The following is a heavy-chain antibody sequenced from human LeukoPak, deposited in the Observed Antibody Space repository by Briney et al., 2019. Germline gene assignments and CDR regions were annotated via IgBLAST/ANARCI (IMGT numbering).Heavy chain of an antibody. CDR1: GGSFSSYA. D-gene: IGHD3-10*01. Sequence: SVKVSCKSSGGSFSSYAISWMRQAPGQGFEWVGGILPMLGTANYAEKMQGRVTIIAEESTSTIYMELRSLKVDDAAVYYCARDGYRVRGVDNSSYIWGQGTLITVSS. CDR2: ILPMLGTA. CDR3: ARDGYRVRGVDNSSYI. V-gene: IGHV1-69*01. J-gene: IGHJ3*02.